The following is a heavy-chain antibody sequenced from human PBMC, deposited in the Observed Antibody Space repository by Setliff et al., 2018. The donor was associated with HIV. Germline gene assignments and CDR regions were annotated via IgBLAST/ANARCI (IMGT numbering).Heavy chain of an antibody. Sequence: SETLSLTCAVFGDSFRAHYWSWIRQAPGKGLEWIGEINHSGTTNYKPSLQRRVTISVDTSTKQISLKMSSVTAADTAVYFCARRARFCISATCYRYFDYWGLGTLVT. CDR2: INHSGTT. CDR1: GDSFRAHY. D-gene: IGHD3-9*01. CDR3: ARRARFCISATCYRYFDY. J-gene: IGHJ4*02. V-gene: IGHV4-34*01.